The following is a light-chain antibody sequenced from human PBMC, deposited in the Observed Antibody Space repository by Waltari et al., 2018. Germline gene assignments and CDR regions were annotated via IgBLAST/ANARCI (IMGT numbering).Light chain of an antibody. J-gene: IGLJ2*01. V-gene: IGLV2-23*01. CDR1: SSAVRSSTL. Sequence: QSALTQPAPVSGSPGQSIPIPCTGTSSAVRSSTLAPWYHHHPGKAPKRLIYGGNKRPSGVSNRFSGSKSGNTASLTISGLQAEDEADYYCCSYAGASTVVFGGGTRVTVL. CDR3: CSYAGASTVV. CDR2: GGN.